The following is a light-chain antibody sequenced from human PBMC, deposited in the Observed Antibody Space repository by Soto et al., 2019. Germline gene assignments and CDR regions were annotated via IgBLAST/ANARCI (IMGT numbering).Light chain of an antibody. J-gene: IGKJ5*01. Sequence: EIVMTQSPATLSVSPGERATLSCRASQSVSSNLAWYQQKPGQAPRLVIYGASTRATGIPARFSGSGSGTDFTLTIDNLEPEDFAVYYCQQRSNWPPITFGQGTRLEIK. CDR3: QQRSNWPPIT. V-gene: IGKV3-11*01. CDR2: GAS. CDR1: QSVSSN.